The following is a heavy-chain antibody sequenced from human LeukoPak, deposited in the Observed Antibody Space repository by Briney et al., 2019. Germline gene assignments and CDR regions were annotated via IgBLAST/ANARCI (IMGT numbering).Heavy chain of an antibody. Sequence: PSETLSLTCTVSGGSISSYYWSWIRQPPGKGPEWIGYINYSGSTNYNPSLKSRVSISIDTSKNQFSLKLRSVTAADTAVYYCARYYYDSSGYYYVLDYWGQGTLVTVFS. J-gene: IGHJ4*02. V-gene: IGHV4-59*01. CDR2: INYSGST. CDR1: GGSISSYY. CDR3: ARYYYDSSGYYYVLDY. D-gene: IGHD3-22*01.